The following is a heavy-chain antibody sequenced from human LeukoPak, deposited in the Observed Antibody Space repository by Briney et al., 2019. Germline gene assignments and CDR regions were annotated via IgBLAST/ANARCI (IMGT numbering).Heavy chain of an antibody. J-gene: IGHJ5*02. Sequence: GGSLRLSCAASGFTFSSYAMSRVRQAPGKGLEWVSAISGSGGSTYYADSVKGRFTISRDNSKNTLYLQMNSLRAEDTAVYYCAKFVTAAGTFDPWGQGTLVTVSS. CDR2: ISGSGGST. D-gene: IGHD6-13*01. CDR1: GFTFSSYA. V-gene: IGHV3-23*01. CDR3: AKFVTAAGTFDP.